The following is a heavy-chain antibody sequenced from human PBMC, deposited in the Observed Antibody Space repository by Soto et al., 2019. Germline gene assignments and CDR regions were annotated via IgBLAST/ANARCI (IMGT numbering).Heavy chain of an antibody. CDR3: ARLFYYDSSGVFDY. V-gene: IGHV1-18*01. CDR1: GYTFTSYA. D-gene: IGHD3-22*01. CDR2: ISAYNGNT. J-gene: IGHJ4*02. Sequence: ASVKVSCKASGYTFTSYAMHWVRQAPGQRLEWMGWISAYNGNTNYAQKLQGRVTMTTDTSTSTAYMELRSLRSDDTAVYYCARLFYYDSSGVFDYWGQGTLVTVSS.